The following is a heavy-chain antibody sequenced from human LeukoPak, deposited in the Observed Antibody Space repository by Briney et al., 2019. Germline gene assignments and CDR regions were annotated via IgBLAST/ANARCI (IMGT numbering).Heavy chain of an antibody. CDR2: IYSGGST. CDR3: ARYYCDSSGPDAFDI. V-gene: IGHV3-66*01. CDR1: GFTVSSNY. D-gene: IGHD3-22*01. Sequence: PGGSPRLSCAASGFTVSSNYMSWVRQAPGKGLEWVSVIYSGGSTYYADSVKGRFTISRDNSKNTLYLQMNSLRAEDTAVYYCARYYCDSSGPDAFDIWGQGTMVTVSS. J-gene: IGHJ3*02.